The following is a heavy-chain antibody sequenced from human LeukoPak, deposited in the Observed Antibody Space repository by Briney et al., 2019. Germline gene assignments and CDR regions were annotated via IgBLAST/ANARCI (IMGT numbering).Heavy chain of an antibody. D-gene: IGHD2-15*01. V-gene: IGHV3-7*01. J-gene: IGHJ6*02. Sequence: GGSLRLSCAASGFTFSNYWMSWVRQAPGKGLEWVANIKQDGSEKCYVDSVKDRFTISRDDAKNSLYLQMNSLRAEDTAVYYCARDRWELLSNSYHYCGLDVWGQGTTVTVSS. CDR1: GFTFSNYW. CDR3: ARDRWELLSNSYHYCGLDV. CDR2: IKQDGSEK.